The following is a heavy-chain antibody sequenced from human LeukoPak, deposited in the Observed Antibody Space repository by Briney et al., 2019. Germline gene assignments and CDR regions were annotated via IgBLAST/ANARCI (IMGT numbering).Heavy chain of an antibody. CDR2: ISYDGSNK. Sequence: GGSLRLSCAASGFTFSSYAMSWVRQAPGKGLEGVAVISYDGSNKYYADSVKGRFTISRDNSKNTLYLQMNSLRAEDTAVYYCARDRVPGREYGDYGASQGMDVWGQGTTVTVSS. CDR3: ARDRVPGREYGDYGASQGMDV. D-gene: IGHD4-17*01. V-gene: IGHV3-30*04. J-gene: IGHJ6*02. CDR1: GFTFSSYA.